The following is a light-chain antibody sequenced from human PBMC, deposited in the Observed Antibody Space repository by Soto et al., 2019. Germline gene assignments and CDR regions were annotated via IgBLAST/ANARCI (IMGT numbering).Light chain of an antibody. J-gene: IGKJ2*01. CDR1: QSVSIS. V-gene: IGKV3-15*01. CDR2: GAS. CDR3: QQYSNWPPFT. Sequence: EIVMTQSPATLSVSPGERVTLSCGASQSVSISVAWYQQRPGQAPRLLIHGASRRATGVPARFSGSGSGAYFTLTISSLQPEDFAVYYCQQYSNWPPFTLGQGTRLEI.